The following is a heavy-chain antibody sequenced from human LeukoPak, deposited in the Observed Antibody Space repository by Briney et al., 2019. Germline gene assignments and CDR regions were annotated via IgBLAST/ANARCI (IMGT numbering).Heavy chain of an antibody. D-gene: IGHD5-24*01. CDR3: ARVGGRDGYNYGCPKCFYFDY. V-gene: IGHV1-69*13. Sequence: SVKVSCKASGGTFSSYAISWVRQAPGQGLEWMGGIIPIFGTANYAQKFQGRVTITADESTSTAYMELSSLRSEDTAVYYCARVGGRDGYNYGCPKCFYFDYWGQGTLVTVSS. J-gene: IGHJ4*02. CDR1: GGTFSSYA. CDR2: IIPIFGTA.